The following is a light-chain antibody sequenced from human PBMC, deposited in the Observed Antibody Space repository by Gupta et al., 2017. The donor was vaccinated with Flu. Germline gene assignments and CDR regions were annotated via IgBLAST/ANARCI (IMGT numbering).Light chain of an antibody. V-gene: IGKV1-33*01. J-gene: IGKJ2*01. Sequence: SLSASASDSCTITCQASQDINNYLNWDQQKPRQAPKLLIYVASVLETGVPARVSLTGSGTDFTFTISSLQPEDTAIDYCQQYENHRPAYTFGQGTKLEI. CDR3: QQYENHRPAYT. CDR1: QDINNY. CDR2: VAS.